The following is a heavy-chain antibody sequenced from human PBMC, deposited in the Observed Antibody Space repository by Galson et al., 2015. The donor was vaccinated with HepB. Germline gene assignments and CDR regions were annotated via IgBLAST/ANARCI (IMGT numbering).Heavy chain of an antibody. D-gene: IGHD6-19*01. V-gene: IGHV3-53*04. CDR2: IYSGGST. CDR1: GFTVSSNY. CDR3: ARDSGVAGTEY. Sequence: SLRLSCAASGFTVSSNYMSWVRQAPGKGLEWVSVIYSGGSTYYADSVKGRFNISRHNSKNTLYLQMNSLRAEDTAMYYCARDSGVAGTEYWGQGTLVTVSS. J-gene: IGHJ4*02.